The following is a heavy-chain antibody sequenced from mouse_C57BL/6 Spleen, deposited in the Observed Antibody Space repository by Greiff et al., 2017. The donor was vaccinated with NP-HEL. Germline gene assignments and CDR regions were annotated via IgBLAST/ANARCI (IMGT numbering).Heavy chain of an antibody. CDR1: GFTFSDYG. V-gene: IGHV5-17*01. Sequence: EVKLMESGGGLVKPGGSLKLSCAASGFTFSDYGMHWVRQAPEKGLEWVAYISSGSSTIYYADTVKGRFTISRDNAKNTLFLQMTSLRSEDTAMYYCARAEGEDYWGQGTSVTVSS. J-gene: IGHJ4*01. CDR2: ISSGSSTI. CDR3: ARAEGEDY.